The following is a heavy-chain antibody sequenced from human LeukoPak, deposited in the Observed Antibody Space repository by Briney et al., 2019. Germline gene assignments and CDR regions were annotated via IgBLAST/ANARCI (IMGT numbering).Heavy chain of an antibody. D-gene: IGHD2-21*02. Sequence: PGGSLRLSCAVSGFTFSNYAMNWVRQAPEKGLEWVSTIHGGGDVTYYADSVKGRFTISRDNSRNTLYLQMNSLRAEDTAVYYCVRAPSYCGGDCYSGDYWGQGTLVTVSS. V-gene: IGHV3-23*01. J-gene: IGHJ4*02. CDR2: IHGGGDVT. CDR3: VRAPSYCGGDCYSGDY. CDR1: GFTFSNYA.